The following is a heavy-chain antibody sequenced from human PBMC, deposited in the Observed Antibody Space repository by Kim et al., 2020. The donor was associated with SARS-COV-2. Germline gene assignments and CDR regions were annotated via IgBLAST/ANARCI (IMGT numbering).Heavy chain of an antibody. Sequence: SETLSLTCTVSGGSVSSGSYYWSWIRQPPGKGLEWIGYIYYSGSTNYNPSLKSRVTISVDTSKNQFSLKLSSVTAADTAVYYCARANRIAAETDYWGQGTLVTVSS. CDR2: IYYSGST. CDR1: GGSVSSGSYY. CDR3: ARANRIAAETDY. J-gene: IGHJ4*02. V-gene: IGHV4-61*01. D-gene: IGHD6-13*01.